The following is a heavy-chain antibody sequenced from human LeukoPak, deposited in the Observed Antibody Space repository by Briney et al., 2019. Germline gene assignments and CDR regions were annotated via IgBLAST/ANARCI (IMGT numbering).Heavy chain of an antibody. CDR3: ARDRRRYYDHKWLIWFDP. Sequence: ASVTVSCKASGYTFTGYYMHWVRQAPGQGLEWMGWINPNSGGTNYAQKFQGRVTMTRDTSISTAYMELSRLRSDDTAVYYCARDRRRYYDHKWLIWFDPWGQGTLVTVSS. D-gene: IGHD3-22*01. J-gene: IGHJ5*02. CDR1: GYTFTGYY. CDR2: INPNSGGT. V-gene: IGHV1-2*02.